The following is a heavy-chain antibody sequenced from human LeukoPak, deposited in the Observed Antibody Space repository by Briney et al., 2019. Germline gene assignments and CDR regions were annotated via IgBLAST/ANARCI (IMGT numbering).Heavy chain of an antibody. CDR2: INGAGSST. Sequence: GGSLRLSCEASGFTLSNNWMHWVRQAPGKGLVWVSHINGAGSSTSTSYADSVKGRFTPSRDNAKNTLYLQMNSLRVEDTAVYYCARDVAYGMDVWGKGTTVTVSS. J-gene: IGHJ6*04. V-gene: IGHV3-74*01. D-gene: IGHD2-15*01. CDR1: GFTLSNNW. CDR3: ARDVAYGMDV.